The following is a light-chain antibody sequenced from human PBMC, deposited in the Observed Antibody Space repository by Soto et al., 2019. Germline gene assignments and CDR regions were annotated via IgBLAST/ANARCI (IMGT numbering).Light chain of an antibody. CDR2: DVS. V-gene: IGKV2-30*01. CDR3: MQGAHWPPFT. CDR1: QSLVSSDGDPY. Sequence: DVVLTQSPLSLPVTLGQPASISCRSSQSLVSSDGDPYLNWFLQRPGQSPRRLIYDVSKRDSGVPDRFSGSGSGTNFSLKISRVEAEDVGVYYCMQGAHWPPFTFGPGTRVDF. J-gene: IGKJ3*01.